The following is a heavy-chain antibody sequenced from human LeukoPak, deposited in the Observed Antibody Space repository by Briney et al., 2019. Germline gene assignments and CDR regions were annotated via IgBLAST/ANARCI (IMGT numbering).Heavy chain of an antibody. CDR3: ARVSGYDWESFYDY. CDR1: GDSISSGDYY. Sequence: SETLSLTCTVSGDSISSGDYYWSWIRQPAGKGLEWIGRISSSGSTNYNPSLKSRVTISVDTSKNQFSLKLNSVTAADTAVYYCARVSGYDWESFYDYWGQGTLVTVSS. V-gene: IGHV4-61*02. J-gene: IGHJ4*02. D-gene: IGHD5-12*01. CDR2: ISSSGST.